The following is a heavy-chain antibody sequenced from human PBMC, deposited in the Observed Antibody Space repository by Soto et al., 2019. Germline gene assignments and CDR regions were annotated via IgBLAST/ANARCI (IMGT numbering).Heavy chain of an antibody. J-gene: IGHJ4*02. V-gene: IGHV3-74*03. CDR3: ARVETCNSISCYSVFES. CDR1: GFTFSNYW. D-gene: IGHD2-2*01. Sequence: EVQLVESGGGLVQPGGSLRLSCTASGFTFSNYWMHWVRQPPGKGLVWVSRINSDGSSTTYADSVKGRFTISRDNAKNTLYLQMDSLRAEDTAVYYCARVETCNSISCYSVFESWGQGTLVPVSS. CDR2: INSDGSST.